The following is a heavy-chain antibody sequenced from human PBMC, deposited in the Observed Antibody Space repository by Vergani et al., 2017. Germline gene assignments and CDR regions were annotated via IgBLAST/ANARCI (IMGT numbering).Heavy chain of an antibody. J-gene: IGHJ4*02. D-gene: IGHD3-16*01. CDR1: GFSFSGYW. CDR3: ASTMITFGGVTSPFDY. CDR2: IKSDGSIT. Sequence: EVQLVESGGGLIHPGGSLRLSCEGSGFSFSGYWMHWVRQSPEKGLVWVSRIKSDGSITNYADSVKGRFTISRDNAKNTLYLEMNSLRGDDTAVYYCASTMITFGGVTSPFDYWGQGTLVTVSS. V-gene: IGHV3-74*01.